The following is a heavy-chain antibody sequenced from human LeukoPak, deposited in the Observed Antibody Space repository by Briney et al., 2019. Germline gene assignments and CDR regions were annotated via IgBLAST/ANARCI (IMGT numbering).Heavy chain of an antibody. CDR2: LAYDGSNQ. V-gene: IGHV3-30*03. CDR1: GFPFGSYG. CDR3: ARVEDSSSSNYYYYYMDV. J-gene: IGHJ6*03. D-gene: IGHD6-6*01. Sequence: PGGSLRLSCAVSGFPFGSYGMHWVRQAPGKGLEWVAVLAYDGSNQHYADSVKGRFTISRDNSKNTLYLQMNSLRAEDTAVYYCARVEDSSSSNYYYYYMDVWGKGTTVTVSS.